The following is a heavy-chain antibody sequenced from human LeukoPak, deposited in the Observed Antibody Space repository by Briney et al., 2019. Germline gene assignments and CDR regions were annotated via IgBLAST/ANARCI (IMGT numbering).Heavy chain of an antibody. J-gene: IGHJ4*02. Sequence: PGGSLRLSRAASGFTFSIYAMNWVRQAPGKGLEWISTIGGSGGSTYYADSVKGRFTISRDNSRNTLNLQMNSLRAEDTAICYCAKDRDYFGSGSYYKGPFDYWGQGTLVTVSS. D-gene: IGHD3-10*01. V-gene: IGHV3-23*01. CDR1: GFTFSIYA. CDR2: IGGSGGST. CDR3: AKDRDYFGSGSYYKGPFDY.